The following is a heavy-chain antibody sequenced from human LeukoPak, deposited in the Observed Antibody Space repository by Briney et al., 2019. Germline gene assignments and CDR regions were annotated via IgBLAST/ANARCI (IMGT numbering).Heavy chain of an antibody. J-gene: IGHJ4*02. CDR1: GGTFSDYT. D-gene: IGHD5-18*01. Sequence: SVKVSCKASGGTFSDYTIKWLRQAPGQGLEWMGRIIPIVDIPNYAQKFQGRVTITADKSTSTAYMELSSLRSEDTAVYYCASLPVDTSMVSDYWGQGTLVTVSS. V-gene: IGHV1-69*02. CDR3: ASLPVDTSMVSDY. CDR2: IIPIVDIP.